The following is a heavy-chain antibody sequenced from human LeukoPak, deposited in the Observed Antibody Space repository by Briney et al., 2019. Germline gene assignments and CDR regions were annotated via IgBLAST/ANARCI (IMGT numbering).Heavy chain of an antibody. D-gene: IGHD2-2*01. J-gene: IGHJ4*02. V-gene: IGHV4-59*12. CDR2: IYYSGST. CDR3: ARDVVAAVGSFDY. CDR1: GGPFSGYY. Sequence: SETLSLTCAVYGGPFSGYYWSWIRQPPGKGLEWIGYIYYSGSTNYSPSLKSRVTMSVDTSKNQFSLKLSSVTAADTAVYYCARDVVAAVGSFDYWGQGTQVTVSS.